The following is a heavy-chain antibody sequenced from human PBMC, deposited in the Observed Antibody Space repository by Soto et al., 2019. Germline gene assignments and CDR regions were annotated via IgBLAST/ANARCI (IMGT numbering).Heavy chain of an antibody. CDR1: GFIFSSSA. V-gene: IGHV3-23*01. Sequence: GGSLRLSCSASGFIFSSSAMNWVRQAPGKGLEWVSAISGSGGSIYYADSVKGRFTISRDNSKTTLYLEMDSLRAEDTAVYYCARNYYGSGSYAPWFDPWGQGT. CDR3: ARNYYGSGSYAPWFDP. CDR2: ISGSGGSI. D-gene: IGHD3-10*01. J-gene: IGHJ5*02.